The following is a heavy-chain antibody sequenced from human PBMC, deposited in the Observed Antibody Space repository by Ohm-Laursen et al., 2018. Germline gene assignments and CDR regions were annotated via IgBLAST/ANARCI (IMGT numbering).Heavy chain of an antibody. V-gene: IGHV3-23*01. D-gene: IGHD5-18*01. CDR2: ISGSGGST. J-gene: IGHJ6*02. CDR3: AKFDGYSCGSDYGMDV. CDR1: GFTFSSYA. Sequence: LRLSCAASGFTFSSYAMSWVRQAPGKGLEWVSGISGSGGSTHYADSVKGRFTISRDNSKNTLYLQMNSLRAEDTALYYCAKFDGYSCGSDYGMDVWGQGTTVTVSS.